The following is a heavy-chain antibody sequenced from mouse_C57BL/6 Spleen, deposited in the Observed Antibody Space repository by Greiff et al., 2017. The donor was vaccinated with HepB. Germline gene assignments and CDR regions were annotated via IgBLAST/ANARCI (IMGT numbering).Heavy chain of an antibody. Sequence: VQLQQPGAELVKPGASVKLSCKASGYTFTSYWMHWVKQRPGQGLEWIGMIHPNSGSTNYNEKFKSKATLTVDKSSSTAYMQLSSLTSEDSAVYYCARIYDGDPYAMDYWGQGTSVTVSS. CDR2: IHPNSGST. J-gene: IGHJ4*01. D-gene: IGHD2-3*01. CDR1: GYTFTSYW. CDR3: ARIYDGDPYAMDY. V-gene: IGHV1-64*01.